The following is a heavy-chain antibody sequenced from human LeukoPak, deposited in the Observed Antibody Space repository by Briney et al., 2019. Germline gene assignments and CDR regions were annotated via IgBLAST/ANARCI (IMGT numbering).Heavy chain of an antibody. CDR1: GFTFSTYA. Sequence: GGSLRLSCAASGFTFSTYAMSWVRQAPGKGLEWVSHISGSGTSAFYADSVKGRFTISRDNSKNTLYLQMSSMRDEDTAVYYCAKYIPGPYRDYWGQGTLVTVSS. CDR3: AKYIPGPYRDY. D-gene: IGHD2-2*02. V-gene: IGHV3-23*01. J-gene: IGHJ4*02. CDR2: ISGSGTSA.